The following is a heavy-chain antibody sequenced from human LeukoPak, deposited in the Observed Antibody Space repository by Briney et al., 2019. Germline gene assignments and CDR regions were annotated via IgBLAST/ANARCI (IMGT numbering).Heavy chain of an antibody. CDR2: IYYSGST. J-gene: IGHJ4*02. D-gene: IGHD3-16*02. CDR1: GGSISSYY. CDR3: ARAYDYVWGSYRYTEGFDY. Sequence: PTETLSLTCTVSGGSISSYYWSWIRQPPGKGLEWIGYIYYSGSTNYNPSLKSRVTISVDTSKNQFSLQLSSVTAADTAVYYCARAYDYVWGSYRYTEGFDYWGQGTLVTVSS. V-gene: IGHV4-59*01.